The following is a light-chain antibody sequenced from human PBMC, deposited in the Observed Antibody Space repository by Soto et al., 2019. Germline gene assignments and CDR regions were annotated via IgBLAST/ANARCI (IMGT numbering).Light chain of an antibody. CDR3: QHRSNSYT. CDR1: QSVSSY. CDR2: DAS. Sequence: EIVLTQSPATLSLSPGERAILSCRASQSVSSYLAWYQQKPGQAPRLLIYDASNRATGIPARFSGSGSGTDFTLTISSLEPEDFAVYYCQHRSNSYTFGQGTKLEIK. J-gene: IGKJ2*01. V-gene: IGKV3-11*01.